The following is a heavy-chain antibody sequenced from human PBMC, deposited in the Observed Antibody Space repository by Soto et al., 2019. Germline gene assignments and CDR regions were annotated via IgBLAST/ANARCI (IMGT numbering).Heavy chain of an antibody. V-gene: IGHV1-69*12. CDR3: AREGRYSGYDEGDYYYYGMDV. D-gene: IGHD5-12*01. J-gene: IGHJ6*02. CDR2: IIPIFGTA. CDR1: GGTFSSYA. Sequence: QVQLVQSGAEVKKPGSSVKVSCKASGGTFSSYAISWVRQAPGQGLEWIGGIIPIFGTANYAQKFQGRVTITADESTSTAYMELSSLRSEDTAVYYCAREGRYSGYDEGDYYYYGMDVWGQGTTVTVSS.